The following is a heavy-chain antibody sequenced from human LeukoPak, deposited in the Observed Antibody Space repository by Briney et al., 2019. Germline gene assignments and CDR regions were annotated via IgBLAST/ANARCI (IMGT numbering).Heavy chain of an antibody. D-gene: IGHD5-18*01. CDR2: IYYSGST. J-gene: IGHJ6*02. V-gene: IGHV4-39*01. CDR1: GGSISSSSYY. Sequence: SETLSLTCTVSGGSISSSSYYWGWIRQPPGKGLEWIGSIYYSGSTYYSPSLKSRVTISVDTSKNQFSLKLSSVTAADTAVYYCARHLGYLAYSYGFNAFYYGMDVWGQGTTVTVSS. CDR3: ARHLGYLAYSYGFNAFYYGMDV.